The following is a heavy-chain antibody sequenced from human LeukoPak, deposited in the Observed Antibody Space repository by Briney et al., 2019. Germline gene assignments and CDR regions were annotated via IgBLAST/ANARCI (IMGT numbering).Heavy chain of an antibody. CDR1: GFTVSSNY. CDR3: ARVNEMATSYYFDY. V-gene: IGHV3-30-3*01. D-gene: IGHD5-24*01. Sequence: SLRLSXAASGFTVSSNYMSWVRQAPGKGLEWVAVISYDGSNKYYADSVKGRFTISRDNSKNTLYLQMNSLRAEDTAVYYCARVNEMATSYYFDYWGQGTLVTVSS. CDR2: ISYDGSNK. J-gene: IGHJ4*02.